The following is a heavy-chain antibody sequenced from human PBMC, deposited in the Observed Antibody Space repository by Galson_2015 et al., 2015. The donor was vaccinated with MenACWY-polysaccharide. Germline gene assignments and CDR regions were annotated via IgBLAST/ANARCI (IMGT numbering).Heavy chain of an antibody. V-gene: IGHV3-7*01. CDR1: GFTLSMYW. J-gene: IGHJ4*02. CDR2: INHGGSDR. Sequence: SLRLSCAASGFTLSMYWMSWVRQAPGKGLEWVANINHGGSDRFYVDSVEGRFSISRDNGKNSLYLQMNSLRAEDTAVYYCARIDVGGLGSFDRWGQGTLVTVSS. CDR3: ARIDVGGLGSFDR. D-gene: IGHD1-26*01.